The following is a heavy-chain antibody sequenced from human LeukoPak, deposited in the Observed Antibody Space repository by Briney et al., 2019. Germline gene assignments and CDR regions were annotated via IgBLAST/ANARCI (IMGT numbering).Heavy chain of an antibody. CDR2: INPNSGGT. CDR3: ARGEGLWFGAYPDH. D-gene: IGHD3-10*01. Sequence: ASVKVSCKASGYTFTDYYMHWVRQAPGQGLEWMGWINPNSGGTNYAQKFQGRVTMTRDTSVNTAHMELSRLRSDDTAVYYCARGEGLWFGAYPDHWGQGTLVTVSS. J-gene: IGHJ5*02. V-gene: IGHV1-2*02. CDR1: GYTFTDYY.